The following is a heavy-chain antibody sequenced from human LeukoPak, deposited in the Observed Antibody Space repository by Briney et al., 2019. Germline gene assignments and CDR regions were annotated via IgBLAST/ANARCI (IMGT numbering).Heavy chain of an antibody. CDR3: AREPSHLRAIDY. Sequence: ASETLSLTCTVSGGSIGSSSYYRGWIRQPPGKGLEWIGSIYYSGSTYYNPSLKSRVTISVDTSKNQFSLKLSSVTAADTAVYYCAREPSHLRAIDYWGQGTLVTVSS. V-gene: IGHV4-39*02. CDR2: IYYSGST. CDR1: GGSIGSSSYY. J-gene: IGHJ4*02. D-gene: IGHD4-17*01.